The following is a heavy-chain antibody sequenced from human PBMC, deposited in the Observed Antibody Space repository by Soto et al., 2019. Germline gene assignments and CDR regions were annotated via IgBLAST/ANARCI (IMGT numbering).Heavy chain of an antibody. Sequence: GGSLRLSCAASGFTFSSYAMHWVRQAPGKGLEWVAVISYDGSNKYYADSVKGRFTISRDNAKNSLYLQMNSLRDEDTAVYYCAREHVGVDYWGQGTLVTVSS. CDR1: GFTFSSYA. D-gene: IGHD2-8*01. J-gene: IGHJ4*02. V-gene: IGHV3-30-3*01. CDR3: AREHVGVDY. CDR2: ISYDGSNK.